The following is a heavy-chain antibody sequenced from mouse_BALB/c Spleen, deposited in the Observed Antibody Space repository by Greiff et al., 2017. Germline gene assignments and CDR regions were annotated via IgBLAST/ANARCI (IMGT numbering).Heavy chain of an antibody. Sequence: VQLVESGPGLVAPSQSLSITCTVSGFSLTSYGVHWVRQPPGKGLEWLGVIWAGGSTNYNSALMSRLSISKDNSKSQVFLKMNSLQTDDTAMYYCARDGTLYYYAMDYWGQGTSVTVSS. CDR3: ARDGTLYYYAMDY. J-gene: IGHJ4*01. CDR2: IWAGGST. CDR1: GFSLTSYG. D-gene: IGHD1-1*02. V-gene: IGHV2-9*02.